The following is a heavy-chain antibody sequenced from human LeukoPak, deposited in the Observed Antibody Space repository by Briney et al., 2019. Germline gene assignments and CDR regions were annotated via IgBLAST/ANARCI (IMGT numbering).Heavy chain of an antibody. CDR1: GGTFSSYA. D-gene: IGHD3-9*01. Sequence: LVKVSCKASGGTFSSYAISWVRQAPGQGLEWMGGIIPIFGTANYSQKFQGRVTITADESTSTAYMELSSLRSEDTAVYYCARDPGYYPRRIPYGMDVWGQGTTVTVSS. J-gene: IGHJ6*02. CDR3: ARDPGYYPRRIPYGMDV. V-gene: IGHV1-69*13. CDR2: IIPIFGTA.